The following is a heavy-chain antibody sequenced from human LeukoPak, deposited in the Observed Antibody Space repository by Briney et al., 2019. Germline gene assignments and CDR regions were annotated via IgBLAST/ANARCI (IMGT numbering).Heavy chain of an antibody. V-gene: IGHV4-39*07. CDR3: ARGAVVVVAAENWFDP. CDR2: IYYSGST. Sequence: SETLSLTCNVSGGSISSSSYYWGWIRQPPGKGLEWIGYIYYSGSTYYNPSLKSRVTISVDTSKNQFSLKLSSVTAADTAVYYCARGAVVVVAAENWFDPWGQGTLVTVSS. D-gene: IGHD2-15*01. CDR1: GGSISSSSYY. J-gene: IGHJ5*02.